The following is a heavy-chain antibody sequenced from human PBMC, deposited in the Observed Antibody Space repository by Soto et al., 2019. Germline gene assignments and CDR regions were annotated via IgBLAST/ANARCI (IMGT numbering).Heavy chain of an antibody. D-gene: IGHD2-2*01. J-gene: IGHJ4*02. CDR1: GFTFSDYW. Sequence: GGTLRLSCAASGFTFSDYWMSWVRQAPGKGPEWVANIKFDGSEKQYVDSVKGRFSISRDNSRNSLFLQMNSLRAGDTAVYYCVKDGGYCSSTTCYSPRNHYFDSWGQGTLVTVS. CDR2: IKFDGSEK. CDR3: VKDGGYCSSTTCYSPRNHYFDS. V-gene: IGHV3-7*03.